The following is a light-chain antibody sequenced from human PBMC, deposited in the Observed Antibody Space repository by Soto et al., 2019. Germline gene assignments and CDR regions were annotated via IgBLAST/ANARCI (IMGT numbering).Light chain of an antibody. J-gene: IGKJ1*01. V-gene: IGKV1-39*01. CDR3: QQSYSTPWA. Sequence: DIQMTQSPSSLSASVGDRVTITCRASQRISTYLNWYQHKPGKAPKLLIYAASSLQSGVPSRFSGSGVGTDFTLTISSLQPEYFAAYYCQQSYSTPWAFGQGTKVEIK. CDR2: AAS. CDR1: QRISTY.